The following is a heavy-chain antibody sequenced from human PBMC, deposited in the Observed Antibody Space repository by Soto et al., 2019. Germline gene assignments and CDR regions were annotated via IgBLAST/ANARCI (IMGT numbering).Heavy chain of an antibody. CDR1: GGSISSGDYS. D-gene: IGHD2-21*02. CDR2: ISHSGST. Sequence: QLQLQESGSRLVKPSQTLSLTCAVSGGSISSGDYSWSWIRQPPGKGLEWIGYISHSGSTFYNPSLKRRVTISVDRSKNRLSLKLNSVTAADTAVYYCAREVDGLYCRRDCYSRYFDSWGQGILVTVSS. CDR3: AREVDGLYCRRDCYSRYFDS. V-gene: IGHV4-30-2*01. J-gene: IGHJ4*02.